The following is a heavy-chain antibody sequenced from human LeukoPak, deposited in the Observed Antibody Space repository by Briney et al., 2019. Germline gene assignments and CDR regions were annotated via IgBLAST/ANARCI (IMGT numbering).Heavy chain of an antibody. J-gene: IGHJ4*02. CDR3: ARVGYGYDILTGYSSDY. D-gene: IGHD3-9*01. Sequence: SETLSLTCTVSGGSISSYYWSWIRQPPGKGLEWIGYIYYSGSTNYNPSLKSRATISVDTSKNQFSLKLSSVTAADTAVYYCARVGYGYDILTGYSSDYWGQGTLVTVSS. V-gene: IGHV4-59*01. CDR1: GGSISSYY. CDR2: IYYSGST.